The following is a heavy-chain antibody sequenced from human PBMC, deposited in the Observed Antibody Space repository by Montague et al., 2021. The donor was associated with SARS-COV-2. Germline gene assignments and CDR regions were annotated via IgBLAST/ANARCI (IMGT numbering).Heavy chain of an antibody. CDR1: GGSISSYY. CDR3: ARGSYGPDALDI. D-gene: IGHD5-18*01. CDR2: IYYSGST. V-gene: IGHV4-59*01. Sequence: SETLSLTCTVSGGSISSYYWSWIRQPPGKGLEWIGYIYYSGSTNXNPSLKSRVTISLDTSKNQFSLKLNSVTAADTAVYYCARGSYGPDALDIWGRGTMVTVSS. J-gene: IGHJ3*02.